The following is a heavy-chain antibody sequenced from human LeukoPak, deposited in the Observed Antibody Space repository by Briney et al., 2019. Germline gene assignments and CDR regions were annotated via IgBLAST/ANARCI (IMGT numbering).Heavy chain of an antibody. CDR1: GGTFSSYA. D-gene: IGHD3-22*01. CDR3: ASLIINDSSGYYLDY. CDR2: IIPIFGTA. Sequence: ASVKVSCKASGGTFSSYAISWVRQAPGQGLEWMGGIIPIFGTANYAQKFQGRVTITTDESTSTAYMELSSLRSEDTAVYYCASLIINDSSGYYLDYWGQGTLVTVSS. J-gene: IGHJ4*02. V-gene: IGHV1-69*05.